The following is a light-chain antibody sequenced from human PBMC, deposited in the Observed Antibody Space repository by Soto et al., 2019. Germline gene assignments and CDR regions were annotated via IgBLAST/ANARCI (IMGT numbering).Light chain of an antibody. J-gene: IGKJ5*01. CDR2: KAS. CDR3: QQYNSYSIT. Sequence: DIQITQSPSTGSASVGDRVTISCRASQSISSWLAWYQQKPGKAPKLLIYKASSLESGVPSRFSGSGSGTEFTLTISSLQPDDFATYYCQQYNSYSITFGQGTRLEIK. V-gene: IGKV1-5*03. CDR1: QSISSW.